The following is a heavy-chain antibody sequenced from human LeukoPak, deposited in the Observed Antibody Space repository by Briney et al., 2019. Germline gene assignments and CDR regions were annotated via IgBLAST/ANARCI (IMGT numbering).Heavy chain of an antibody. Sequence: SETLSLTYTVSGGSINTYYWGWIRQTPGKGLEWIGYIYSRGSTNYNPSLKSRVTISVDTSKNQFSLKLTSVTAADTAVYYCARGFDDYAVLLGYEYWGHGILVTVSS. V-gene: IGHV4-59*01. D-gene: IGHD3-9*01. CDR1: GGSINTYY. CDR3: ARGFDDYAVLLGYEY. J-gene: IGHJ4*01. CDR2: IYSRGST.